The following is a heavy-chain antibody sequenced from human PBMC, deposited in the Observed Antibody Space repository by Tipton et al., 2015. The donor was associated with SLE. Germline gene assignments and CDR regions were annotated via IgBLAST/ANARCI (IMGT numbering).Heavy chain of an antibody. CDR3: AKDIGNSCYLFDY. CDR1: GFTFNDYA. D-gene: IGHD5-12*01. Sequence: SLRLSCVASGFTFNDYAMHWVRQAPGRGLEWVSGINWNSDNRGYADSVKGRFTISRDNAKNSLYLQINSLRPEDTALYYCAKDIGNSCYLFDYWGQGALVTVSS. J-gene: IGHJ4*02. CDR2: INWNSDNR. V-gene: IGHV3-9*01.